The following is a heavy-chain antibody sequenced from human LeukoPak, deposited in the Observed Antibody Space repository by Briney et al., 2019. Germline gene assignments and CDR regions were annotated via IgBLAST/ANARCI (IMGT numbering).Heavy chain of an antibody. V-gene: IGHV4-38-2*02. D-gene: IGHD2-2*01. J-gene: IGHJ5*02. Sequence: PSETLSLTCTVSGYSVSGGYYWGWIRQPPGKGLEWIGSMYHSGDTYSNPSLKSRVTISVDTSKNQLSLKLSSVTAADTAVYYCARSKAHLSTSWYGTWFDPWGQGTLVTVSS. CDR3: ARSKAHLSTSWYGTWFDP. CDR1: GYSVSGGYY. CDR2: MYHSGDT.